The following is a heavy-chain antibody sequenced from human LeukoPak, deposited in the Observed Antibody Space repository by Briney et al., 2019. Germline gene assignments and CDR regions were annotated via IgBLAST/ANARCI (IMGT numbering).Heavy chain of an antibody. J-gene: IGHJ4*02. D-gene: IGHD2-2*01. CDR3: ARLLGVVVPAAIGY. CDR2: IYHSGST. V-gene: IGHV4-38-2*01. Sequence: SETLSLTCAVSGYSISSGYYWGWIRQPPGKGQEWIGSIYHSGSTYYNPSLKSRVTISVDTSKNQFSLKLSSVTAADTAVYYCARLLGVVVPAAIGYWGREPWSPSPQ. CDR1: GYSISSGYY.